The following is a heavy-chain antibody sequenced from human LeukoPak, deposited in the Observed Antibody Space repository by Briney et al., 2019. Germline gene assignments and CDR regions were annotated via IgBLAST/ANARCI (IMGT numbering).Heavy chain of an antibody. Sequence: GRSLRLSCAASGFTFSSYGMHWVRQAPGKGLEWVAVISYDGSNKYYADSVKGRFTISRDNSKNTLYLQMNSLRAEDTAMYYRAREFPDSTATGPAFDFWGQGTMVTVSS. V-gene: IGHV3-33*05. J-gene: IGHJ3*01. CDR2: ISYDGSNK. CDR3: AREFPDSTATGPAFDF. D-gene: IGHD6-13*01. CDR1: GFTFSSYG.